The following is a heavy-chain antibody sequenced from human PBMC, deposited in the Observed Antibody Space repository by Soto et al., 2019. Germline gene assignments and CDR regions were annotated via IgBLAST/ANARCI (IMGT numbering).Heavy chain of an antibody. V-gene: IGHV1-3*01. J-gene: IGHJ6*02. CDR3: ARASGGKDV. Sequence: ASVKVSCKASGYTFTSYALHWVRQAPGQRLEWMGWINAGNGNTKYSKKFQGRVTITRDTSASTAYMELSSLRSEDTAVYYCARASGGKDVWGQGTTVTVSS. CDR2: INAGNGNT. CDR1: GYTFTSYA.